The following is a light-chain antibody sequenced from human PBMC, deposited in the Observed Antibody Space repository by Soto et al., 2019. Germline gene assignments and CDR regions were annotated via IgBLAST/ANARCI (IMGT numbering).Light chain of an antibody. Sequence: DIVLTQSPGTLSLSPGERATLSCRASQRVXGDYLAWYQSKPGQAPRLLXHGASNRATGSPDRFSGSGSGTEFTLPISSLQSEDFAVYYCQQYASSTGTFGQGTKVDIK. CDR1: QRVXGDY. CDR3: QQYASSTGT. V-gene: IGKV3-20*01. J-gene: IGKJ1*01. CDR2: GAS.